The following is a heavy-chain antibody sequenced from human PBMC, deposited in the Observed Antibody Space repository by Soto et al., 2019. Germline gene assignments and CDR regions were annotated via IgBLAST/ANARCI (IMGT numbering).Heavy chain of an antibody. V-gene: IGHV1-69*01. CDR3: AREVGYGDFSAALLD. Sequence: VQLMQSGAEVTKPGSSVKVSCKASGGTFSSHSINWVRQSPGQGLEWMGGVISLFGTANYAHNFKGRVTITAAQSTSTDYMELNSLRSDDTAVYYCAREVGYGDFSAALLDWGQGTLVTVSS. CDR2: VISLFGTA. CDR1: GGTFSSHS. D-gene: IGHD4-17*01. J-gene: IGHJ4*02.